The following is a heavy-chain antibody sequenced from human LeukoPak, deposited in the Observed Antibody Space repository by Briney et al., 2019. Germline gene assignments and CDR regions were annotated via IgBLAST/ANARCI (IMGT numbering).Heavy chain of an antibody. CDR2: ISYDGSNK. CDR3: AKLLVLGYCSGGSCYSGDY. D-gene: IGHD2-15*01. V-gene: IGHV3-30*18. CDR1: GFTFNSYG. J-gene: IGHJ4*02. Sequence: GGSLRLSCAASGFTFNSYGMHWVRQAPGKGLEWVAVISYDGSNKYYADSVKGRFTISRDNSKNTLYLQMNSLRAEDTAVYYCAKLLVLGYCSGGSCYSGDYWGQGTLVTVSS.